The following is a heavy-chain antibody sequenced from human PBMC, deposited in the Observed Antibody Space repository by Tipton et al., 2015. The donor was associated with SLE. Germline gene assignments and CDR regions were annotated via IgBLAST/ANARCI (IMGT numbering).Heavy chain of an antibody. CDR2: ISRDGGTK. CDR3: ARRGPQGTFYFDY. Sequence: SLRLSCAASGFTFNSYAVHWVRQAPGKGLERVAVISRDGGTKYYADSVKGRFTISRDNSKNTLYLHLNSLRAEDTAVYYCARRGPQGTFYFDYWGRGTLVTVSS. CDR1: GFTFNSYA. J-gene: IGHJ4*02. V-gene: IGHV3-30*04. D-gene: IGHD3-10*01.